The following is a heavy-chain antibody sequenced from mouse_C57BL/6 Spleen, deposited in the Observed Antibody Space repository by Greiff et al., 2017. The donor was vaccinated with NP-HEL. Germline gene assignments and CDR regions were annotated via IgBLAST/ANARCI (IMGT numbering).Heavy chain of an antibody. Sequence: VQRVESGAELVKPGASVKLSCKASGYTFTSYWMHWVKQRPGRGLEWIGRIDPNSGGTKYNEKFKSKATLTVDKPSSTAYMQLSSLTSEDSAVYYCARGGGIWFYWYFDVWGTGTTVTVSS. J-gene: IGHJ1*03. CDR1: GYTFTSYW. D-gene: IGHD2-2*01. CDR2: IDPNSGGT. V-gene: IGHV1-72*01. CDR3: ARGGGIWFYWYFDV.